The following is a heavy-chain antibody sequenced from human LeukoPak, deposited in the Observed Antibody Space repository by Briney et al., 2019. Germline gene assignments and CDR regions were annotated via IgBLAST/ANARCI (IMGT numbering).Heavy chain of an antibody. CDR2: ISSGGSPI. D-gene: IGHD3-16*01. CDR1: GFTFPTYA. J-gene: IGHJ4*02. CDR3: ASGYTYAGDY. V-gene: IGHV3-21*05. Sequence: GGSLRLSCAASGFTFPTYAMTWVRQAPGKGLEWVSYISSGGSPIYYADSVKGRFTISRDNARNSLYLQMNNLRAEDTAVYYCASGYTYAGDYWGQGTLVTVSS.